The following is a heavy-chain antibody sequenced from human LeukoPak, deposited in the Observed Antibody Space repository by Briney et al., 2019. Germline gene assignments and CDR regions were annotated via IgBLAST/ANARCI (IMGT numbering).Heavy chain of an antibody. J-gene: IGHJ4*02. V-gene: IGHV4-59*01. CDR2: IYYSGST. CDR1: GGSISSYY. Sequence: SETLSLTCTVSGGSISSYYWSWIRQPPGKGLEWIGYIYYSGSTNYNPSLKSRVTISVDTSKNQFSLKLSSVTAADTAVYYCASYAQKSIPSEYWGQGTLVSVSS. CDR3: ASYAQKSIPSEY. D-gene: IGHD3-16*01.